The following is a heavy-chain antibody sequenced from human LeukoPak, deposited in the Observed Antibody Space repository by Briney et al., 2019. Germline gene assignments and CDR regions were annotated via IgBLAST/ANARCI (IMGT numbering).Heavy chain of an antibody. CDR3: AKDWGSGWNDAFDI. CDR2: ISGSGGRT. CDR1: GFTFSSYA. V-gene: IGHV3-23*01. D-gene: IGHD6-19*01. J-gene: IGHJ3*02. Sequence: GGSLRLSCAASGFTFSSYAMNWVRQAPGKGLEWVSGISGSGGRTYYADSVKGRFTISRDNSKNTLYLQMNSLRAEDTAVYYCAKDWGSGWNDAFDIWGQGTMVTVSS.